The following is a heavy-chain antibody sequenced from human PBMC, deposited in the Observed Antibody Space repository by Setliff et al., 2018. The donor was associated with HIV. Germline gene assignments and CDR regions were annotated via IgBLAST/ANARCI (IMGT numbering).Heavy chain of an antibody. CDR1: GASLGSGTYF. J-gene: IGHJ6*02. D-gene: IGHD1-26*01. CDR3: ARASGAKYYYGMDV. CDR2: MSDIGST. Sequence: LSLTCSVSGASLGSGTYFWNWVRQSPGKGLEWIGYMSDIGSTYYNPSLKSRVTISADTSRNGFSLNLNPVTAADTAVYFCARASGAKYYYGMDVWGQGTTVTVSS. V-gene: IGHV4-30-4*08.